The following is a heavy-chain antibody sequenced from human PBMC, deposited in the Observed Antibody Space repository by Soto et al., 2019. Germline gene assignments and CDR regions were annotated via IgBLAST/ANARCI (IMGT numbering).Heavy chain of an antibody. V-gene: IGHV4-31*02. D-gene: IGHD3-16*01. CDR1: GDSMATGGHY. CDR2: VYYSGAT. Sequence: TLSLTCTVSGDSMATGGHYYNWIRQVPGKGLEWIGYVYYSGATHYTPSLRARATISRDTSKNQFSLRLISVTAADTALYYCARDKDLQPTVWGFWGQGIQVTVSS. J-gene: IGHJ4*02. CDR3: ARDKDLQPTVWGF.